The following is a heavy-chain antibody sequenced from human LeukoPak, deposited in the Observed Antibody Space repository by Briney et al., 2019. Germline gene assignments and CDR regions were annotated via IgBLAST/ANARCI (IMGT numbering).Heavy chain of an antibody. J-gene: IGHJ4*02. CDR3: ARLPLTISGHPPDY. D-gene: IGHD2-15*01. Sequence: SETLSLTCTVSGGSISSSSYYWGWIRQPPGKGLEWIGSIYYSGSTYYNPSLKSRVTISVDTSKNQFSLKLSSVTAADTAVYYCARLPLTISGHPPDYWGQGTLVTVSS. V-gene: IGHV4-39*01. CDR1: GGSISSSSYY. CDR2: IYYSGST.